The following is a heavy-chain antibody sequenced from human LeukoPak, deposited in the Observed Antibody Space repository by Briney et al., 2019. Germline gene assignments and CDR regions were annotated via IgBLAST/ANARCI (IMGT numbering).Heavy chain of an antibody. CDR3: ARVMRVKAAAGNDDDPHVVDY. V-gene: IGHV3-23*01. CDR2: ISSSGDST. CDR1: GFTLSSYA. J-gene: IGHJ4*02. D-gene: IGHD6-13*01. Sequence: GGSLRLSCAASGFTLSSYAMSWVRQAPGKGLEWVSTISSSGDSTYYADSVKGRFTISRDNSKNTLYLQMNSLRAEDTAVYYCARVMRVKAAAGNDDDPHVVDYWGQGTLVTVSS.